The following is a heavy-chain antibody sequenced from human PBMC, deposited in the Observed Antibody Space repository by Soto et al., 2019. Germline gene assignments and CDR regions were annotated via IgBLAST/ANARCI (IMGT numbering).Heavy chain of an antibody. CDR1: GGSISSSSYY. J-gene: IGHJ4*02. D-gene: IGHD1-1*01. CDR3: ARQESGTTFFDY. CDR2: IYYSGST. V-gene: IGHV4-39*01. Sequence: NPSETLSLTCTVSGGSISSSSYYWGWIRQPPGKGLEWIGSIYYSGSTYYNPSLKSRVTISVDTSKNQFSLKLSSVTAADTAVYYCARQESGTTFFDYWGQGTLVTVSS.